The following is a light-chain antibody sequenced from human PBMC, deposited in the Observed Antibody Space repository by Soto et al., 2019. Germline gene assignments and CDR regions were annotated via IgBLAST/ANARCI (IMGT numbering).Light chain of an antibody. J-gene: IGLJ1*01. CDR3: QSYDSSLSGYV. CDR1: SSNIGAGYD. Sequence: QSVLTQPPSVSGAPGQRVTISCTGNSSNIGAGYDVHWYQQLPGTAPKLLIYGNSNRPSGVPDRFSGSKSGTSASLAITGLQAEDEADYYCQSYDSSLSGYVFGTGTKVTVL. V-gene: IGLV1-40*01. CDR2: GNS.